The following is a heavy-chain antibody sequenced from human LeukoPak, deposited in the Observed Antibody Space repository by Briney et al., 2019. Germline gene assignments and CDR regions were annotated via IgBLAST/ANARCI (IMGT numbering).Heavy chain of an antibody. Sequence: GGSLRLSCAASGFTLSTYTMHCVRQAPGKGLEWVSSISSSSSYIYYADSVKGRFTISRDNAKNSLYLLMNSLRAEDTALYYCARDGRGRDYCSSGSCYWYFNLWGRGTLVTVSS. V-gene: IGHV3-21*01. CDR1: GFTLSTYT. J-gene: IGHJ2*01. CDR3: ARDGRGRDYCSSGSCYWYFNL. D-gene: IGHD2-15*01. CDR2: ISSSSSYI.